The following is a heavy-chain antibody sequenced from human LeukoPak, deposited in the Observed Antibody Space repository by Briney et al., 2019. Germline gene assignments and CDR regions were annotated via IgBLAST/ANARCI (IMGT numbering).Heavy chain of an antibody. D-gene: IGHD4-17*01. Sequence: TLSLTCTVSGGSINSGSHYWSWIRQPAGKGLEWIGRIYTSGSTNYNPSLKSRVTISVDTSKNQFSLKLSSVTAADMAVYYCARSTVTTYFDYWGQGTLVTVSS. V-gene: IGHV4-61*02. CDR3: ARSTVTTYFDY. J-gene: IGHJ4*02. CDR2: IYTSGST. CDR1: GGSINSGSHY.